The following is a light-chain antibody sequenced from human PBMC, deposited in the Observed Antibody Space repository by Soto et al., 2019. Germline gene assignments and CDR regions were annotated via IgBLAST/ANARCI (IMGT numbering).Light chain of an antibody. CDR1: SSDVGGYNY. CDR3: SSYTSTNTYVA. Sequence: QSALTQPASVSGSPGQSITISCTGTSSDVGGYNYVSWYQQHPGKAPKLMIYDVSSRPSGVSNRFSGSKSGNTASLTISGLQAEDEADYYCSSYTSTNTYVALGGGTQLTVL. J-gene: IGLJ2*01. CDR2: DVS. V-gene: IGLV2-14*03.